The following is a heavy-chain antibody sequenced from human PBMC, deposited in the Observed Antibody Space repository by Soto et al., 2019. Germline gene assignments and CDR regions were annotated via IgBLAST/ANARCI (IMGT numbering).Heavy chain of an antibody. D-gene: IGHD6-6*01. Sequence: SETLSLTCTVSGGSISSGGYYWSWIRQHPGKGLEWIGYIYYSGSTYYNPSLKSRVTISVDTSKNQFSLKLSSVTAADTAVYYCARQKLYSSSSAYYYYYYMDVWGKGTTVTVSS. CDR1: GGSISSGGYY. CDR3: ARQKLYSSSSAYYYYYYMDV. J-gene: IGHJ6*03. CDR2: IYYSGST. V-gene: IGHV4-31*02.